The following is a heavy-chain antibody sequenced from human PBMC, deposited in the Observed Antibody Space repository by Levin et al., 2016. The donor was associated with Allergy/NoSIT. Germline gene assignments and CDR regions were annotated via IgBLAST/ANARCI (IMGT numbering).Heavy chain of an antibody. V-gene: IGHV1-18*01. Sequence: ASVKVSCKASGYTFTSYGISWVRQAPGQGLEWMGWISGYNGNTNYVEKLQGRVTMTTDTSTSTAYMELRSLTSDDTAVYYCARVGYCSSTSCFVYGMDVWGQGTTVTVSS. CDR2: ISGYNGNT. J-gene: IGHJ6*02. D-gene: IGHD2-2*01. CDR1: GYTFTSYG. CDR3: ARVGYCSSTSCFVYGMDV.